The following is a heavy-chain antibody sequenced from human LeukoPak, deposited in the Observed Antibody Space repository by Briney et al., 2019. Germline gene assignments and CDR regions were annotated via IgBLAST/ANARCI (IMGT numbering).Heavy chain of an antibody. Sequence: GGSLRLSCAASGFTFSSYWMHWVRQAPGKGLVWVSRIYTDGSSTNYADSVKGRFTTSRDNAKNTLYLQMNSLRGEDTAVYYCARGASNRFDYWGQGTLVTVSS. J-gene: IGHJ4*02. V-gene: IGHV3-74*01. CDR1: GFTFSSYW. D-gene: IGHD1-14*01. CDR2: IYTDGSST. CDR3: ARGASNRFDY.